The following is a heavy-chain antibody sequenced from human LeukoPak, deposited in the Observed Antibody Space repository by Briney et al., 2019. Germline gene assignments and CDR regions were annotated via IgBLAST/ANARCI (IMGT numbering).Heavy chain of an antibody. CDR2: ISSSGSTI. J-gene: IGHJ4*02. D-gene: IGHD6-19*01. V-gene: IGHV3-48*03. CDR1: GFTFSSYE. Sequence: PGGSLRLSCAASGFTFSSYEMNWVRQAPGKGLEWVSYISSSGSTIYYADSVKGRFTISRDNAKNSLFLQMNSLRAEDTAVYYCASQGYSSGWYTVYYFDYWGQGTLVTVSS. CDR3: ASQGYSSGWYTVYYFDY.